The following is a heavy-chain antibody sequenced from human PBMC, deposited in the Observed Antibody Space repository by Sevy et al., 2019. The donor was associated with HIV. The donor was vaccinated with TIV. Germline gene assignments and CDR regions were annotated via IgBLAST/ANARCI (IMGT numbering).Heavy chain of an antibody. D-gene: IGHD3-10*01. CDR2: IIPIFGTA. CDR1: GGTFSSYA. CDR3: AYGSGSRNWFDP. V-gene: IGHV1-69*13. Sequence: ASVKVSCKASGGTFSSYAISWVRQAPGQGLEWMGGIIPIFGTANYAQKFQGRVTITADESTSTAYMELSSLRSEDTAVYYCAYGSGSRNWFDPWGQRTLVTVSS. J-gene: IGHJ5*02.